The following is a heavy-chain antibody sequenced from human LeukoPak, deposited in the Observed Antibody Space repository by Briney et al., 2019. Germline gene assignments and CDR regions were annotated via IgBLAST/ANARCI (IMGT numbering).Heavy chain of an antibody. CDR1: GASVTSTGYC. CDR2: IYDNGNT. J-gene: IGHJ6*03. CDR3: AREEYAFNSYMDF. V-gene: IGHV4-39*07. Sequence: PSETLSLTCTVSGASVTSTGYCWAWLRQPPGKGLEWIGSIYDNGNTYYNPPLTSRVTLSLDTSKNQFSLILSSVTAANTAVYYCAREEYAFNSYMDFWGKGTTVTVSS. D-gene: IGHD2-2*01.